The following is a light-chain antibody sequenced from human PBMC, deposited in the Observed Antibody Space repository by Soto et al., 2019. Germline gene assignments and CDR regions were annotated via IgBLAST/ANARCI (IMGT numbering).Light chain of an antibody. V-gene: IGLV1-44*01. Sequence: QSVLTQPPSASGTPGQTIAISCSGGSSNIGSHTVNWYQQLPGTAPRLLIYSNTQRPSGVPDRFSGSKSGTSASLAISGPQSEYGGDYYCAAWDDTLNGVVFGGGTKLPVL. CDR3: AAWDDTLNGVV. CDR2: SNT. CDR1: SSNIGSHT. J-gene: IGLJ2*01.